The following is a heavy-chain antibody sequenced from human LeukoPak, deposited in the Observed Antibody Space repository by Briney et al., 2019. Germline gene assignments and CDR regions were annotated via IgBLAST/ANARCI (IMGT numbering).Heavy chain of an antibody. CDR2: IRYDGSNK. CDR1: GFTFSSYG. D-gene: IGHD2-15*01. Sequence: GGSLRLSCAASGFTFSSYGMHWVRQAPGKGLEWVAFIRYDGSNKYYADSVKGRFTISRDNSKNTLYLQMNSLRAEDTAVYYRAKDFKLVVVVAAKGDYYYGMDVWGQGTTVTVSS. V-gene: IGHV3-30*02. CDR3: AKDFKLVVVVAAKGDYYYGMDV. J-gene: IGHJ6*02.